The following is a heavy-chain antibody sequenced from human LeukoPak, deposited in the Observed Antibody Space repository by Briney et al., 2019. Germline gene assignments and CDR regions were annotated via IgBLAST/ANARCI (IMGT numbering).Heavy chain of an antibody. CDR2: TSYDGNDQ. J-gene: IGHJ3*01. CDR3: ARDLFINGRGDAFDL. V-gene: IGHV3-30*09. CDR1: GFSFNSYT. Sequence: GGSLRLSCAASGFSFNSYTIHWIRQSPDTGLQWVAFTSYDGNDQQYGDSVKGRFAISRDSAKNTVDPQMMSLRPDDTAVYYCARDLFINGRGDAFDLWGQGTMVTVSS. D-gene: IGHD2-8*01.